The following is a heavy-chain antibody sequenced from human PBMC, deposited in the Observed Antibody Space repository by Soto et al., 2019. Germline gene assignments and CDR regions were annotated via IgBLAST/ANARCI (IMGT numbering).Heavy chain of an antibody. Sequence: GGSLRLSCAASGFTFDDYAMHWVRQAPGKGLEWVSLISWDGGSTYYADSVKGRFTISRDNSKNSLYLQMNSLRAEDTALYYCAKNNRPYYYYGMDVWGQGTTVTVSS. CDR3: AKNNRPYYYYGMDV. V-gene: IGHV3-43D*04. CDR2: ISWDGGST. J-gene: IGHJ6*02. CDR1: GFTFDDYA.